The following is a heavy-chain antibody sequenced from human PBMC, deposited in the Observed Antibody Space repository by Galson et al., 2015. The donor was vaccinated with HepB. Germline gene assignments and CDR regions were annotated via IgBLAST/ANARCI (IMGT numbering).Heavy chain of an antibody. V-gene: IGHV3-48*01. J-gene: IGHJ4*02. Sequence: SLRLSCAASGFTFSSYSMTWVRQAPGRGLEWVSYISSNGSSKTYADSVEGRFTISRDNVKKLLYLQMNSLRAEDTALYYCARRGGRRDEDNCGQGTLVTVSS. CDR2: ISSNGSSK. CDR1: GFTFSSYS. CDR3: ARRGGRRDEDN. D-gene: IGHD5-24*01.